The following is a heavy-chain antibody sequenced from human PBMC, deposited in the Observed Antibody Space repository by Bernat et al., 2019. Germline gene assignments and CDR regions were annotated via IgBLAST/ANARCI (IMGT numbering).Heavy chain of an antibody. Sequence: EVQLVESGGGLVQPGGSLRLSCAASGFTVSSNYMSWVRQAPGKGLEWVSVIYSGGSTYYADSVKGRFTISRDNSKNTLYLQMNSLRAEDTAVYYCARACPTYYYGSGSLITPYFDYWGQGTLVTVSS. CDR3: ARACPTYYYGSGSLITPYFDY. CDR1: GFTVSSNY. D-gene: IGHD3-10*01. V-gene: IGHV3-66*01. CDR2: IYSGGST. J-gene: IGHJ4*02.